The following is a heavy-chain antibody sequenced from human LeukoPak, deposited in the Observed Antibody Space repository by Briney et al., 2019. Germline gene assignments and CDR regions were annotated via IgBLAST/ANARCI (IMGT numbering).Heavy chain of an antibody. CDR1: GFTFSSYA. J-gene: IGHJ3*02. CDR2: ISGSGGST. Sequence: PGGSLRLSCAASGFTFSSYAMTWFRQAPGKGLEWVSAISGSGGSTYYADSVKGRFTISRDNPKNTLYLQMNSLRAEDTAIYYCAKSPAADPDAFDIWGQGTMVTVSS. CDR3: AKSPAADPDAFDI. D-gene: IGHD6-13*01. V-gene: IGHV3-23*01.